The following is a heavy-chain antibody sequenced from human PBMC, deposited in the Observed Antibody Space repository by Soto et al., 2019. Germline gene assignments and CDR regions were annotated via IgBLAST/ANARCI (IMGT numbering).Heavy chain of an antibody. CDR1: GYKFISHS. D-gene: IGHD2-21*01. V-gene: IGHV1-18*01. J-gene: IGHJ6*02. CDR2: ISAYNGNT. CDR3: ARGAFCGGAPGCRDMDV. Sequence: ASVKVSCKSSGYKFISHSITWVRQAPGQGLEWMGRISAYNGNTNYAQKLQGRVTMTTDTSTNTAYMELRSLRSADTAVYYCARGAFCGGAPGCRDMDVWGQGTTVTVSS.